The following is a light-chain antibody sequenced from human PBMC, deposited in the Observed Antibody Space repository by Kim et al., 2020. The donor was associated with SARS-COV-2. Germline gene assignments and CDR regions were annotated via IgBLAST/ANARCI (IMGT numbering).Light chain of an antibody. CDR1: QSVSSSY. J-gene: IGKJ4*01. Sequence: EIVLTQSPGTLSLSPGERATLSCRASQSVSSSYLAWYQQKPGQAPRLLIYGASSRATGIPDRFSGSGSGTDFTLTISRLGPEDFAVYYCQQYDSSPLTFGGGTKLEI. V-gene: IGKV3-20*01. CDR2: GAS. CDR3: QQYDSSPLT.